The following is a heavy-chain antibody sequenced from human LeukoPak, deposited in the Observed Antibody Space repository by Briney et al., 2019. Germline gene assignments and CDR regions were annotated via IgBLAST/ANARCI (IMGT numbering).Heavy chain of an antibody. Sequence: PSETPSLTCTVSGGSISSYCWSWIRQPPGKGLEWIGYIYYSGSTNYNPSLKSRVTISVDTSKNQFSLKLSYVTAADTAVYFCARESSWGNFDYWGQGTLVTVSS. V-gene: IGHV4-59*01. CDR2: IYYSGST. D-gene: IGHD7-27*01. CDR3: ARESSWGNFDY. J-gene: IGHJ4*02. CDR1: GGSISSYC.